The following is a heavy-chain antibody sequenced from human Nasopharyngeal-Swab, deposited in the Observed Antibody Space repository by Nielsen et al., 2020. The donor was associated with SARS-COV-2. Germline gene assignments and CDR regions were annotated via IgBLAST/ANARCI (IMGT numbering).Heavy chain of an antibody. D-gene: IGHD2-2*03. CDR1: GGTLSNYG. Sequence: SVKVSCKASGGTLSNYGISWVRQVPGQGLEWMVGIIPLMDTETYAQKFRGRVTITADESTSAAYMELSSLRAEDTAVYYCATTIVYSNIGYCSTTSCSLDYWGQGTLVTVSS. CDR2: IIPLMDTE. CDR3: ATTIVYSNIGYCSTTSCSLDY. V-gene: IGHV1-69*13. J-gene: IGHJ4*02.